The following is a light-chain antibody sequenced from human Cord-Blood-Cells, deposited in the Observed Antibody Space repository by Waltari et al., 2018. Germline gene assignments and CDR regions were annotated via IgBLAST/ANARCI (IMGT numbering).Light chain of an antibody. CDR3: SSYTSSSTLV. CDR2: DVS. J-gene: IGLJ2*01. CDR1: SSAVGGVHY. Sequence: QSALTQPASVSGSPGQSITISCTGTSSAVGGVHYVSWYQQHPGKAPKLMIYDVSNRPSGVSKRFSGSKSGNTASLTISGLQAEDEADYYCSSYTSSSTLVFGGGTKLTVL. V-gene: IGLV2-14*01.